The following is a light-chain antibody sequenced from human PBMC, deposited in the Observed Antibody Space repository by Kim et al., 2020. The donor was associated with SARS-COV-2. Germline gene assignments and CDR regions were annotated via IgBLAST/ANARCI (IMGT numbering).Light chain of an antibody. V-gene: IGKV1-39*01. Sequence: DIQMTQSPPSLSASVGDRVTIACRASQSISTYLNWYQQKPGKAPKLLIYAASNLQSGVPSRFSGSGSGTDFTLTISSLQPEDFATYYCQQSHTAPSLTFGGGTKLEI. CDR2: AAS. J-gene: IGKJ4*01. CDR3: QQSHTAPSLT. CDR1: QSISTY.